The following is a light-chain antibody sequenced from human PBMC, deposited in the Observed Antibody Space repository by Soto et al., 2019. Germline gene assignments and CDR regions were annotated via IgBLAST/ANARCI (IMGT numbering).Light chain of an antibody. CDR1: SSDVGSYNH. V-gene: IGLV2-23*02. Sequence: QSALTQPPSVSGSPGQSITISCTGTSSDVGSYNHVSWYQQYPGKAPKFMIYEVTKRPSGVAHRFSGSKSGNTASLTISGLQADDDADYYCCSYAAGGDSVFGVGTKLTVL. J-gene: IGLJ2*01. CDR3: CSYAAGGDSV. CDR2: EVT.